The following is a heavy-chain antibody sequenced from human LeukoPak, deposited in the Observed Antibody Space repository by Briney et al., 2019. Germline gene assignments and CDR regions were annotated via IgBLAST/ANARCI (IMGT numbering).Heavy chain of an antibody. CDR2: IYYSGST. Sequence: SQTLSLTCTVSGGSISSGDYYWSWIRQPPGKCLEWIGYIYYSGSTYYNPSLKSRVTISVDTSKNQFSLKLSSVTAADTAVYYCARDRPDGELDYWGQGTLVTVSS. J-gene: IGHJ4*02. CDR3: ARDRPDGELDY. V-gene: IGHV4-30-4*08. D-gene: IGHD4-17*01. CDR1: GGSISSGDYY.